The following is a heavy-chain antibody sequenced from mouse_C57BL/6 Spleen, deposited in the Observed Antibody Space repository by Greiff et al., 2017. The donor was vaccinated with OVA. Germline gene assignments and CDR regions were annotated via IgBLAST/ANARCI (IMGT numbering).Heavy chain of an antibody. CDR1: GYAFSSSW. D-gene: IGHD2-4*01. Sequence: VKLVESGPELVKPGASVKISCKASGYAFSSSWMNWVKQRPGKGLEWIGRIYPGDGDTNYNGKFKGKATLTADKSSSTAYMQLSSLTSEDSAVYFCARSKAYYDYAYAMDYWGQGTSVTVSS. CDR3: ARSKAYYDYAYAMDY. J-gene: IGHJ4*01. V-gene: IGHV1-82*01. CDR2: IYPGDGDT.